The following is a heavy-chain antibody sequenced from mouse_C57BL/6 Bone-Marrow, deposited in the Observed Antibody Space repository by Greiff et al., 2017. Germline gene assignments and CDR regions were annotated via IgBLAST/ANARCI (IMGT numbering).Heavy chain of an antibody. D-gene: IGHD1-1*01. CDR1: GYTFTSYW. J-gene: IGHJ3*01. CDR2: IYPGSGST. V-gene: IGHV1-55*01. Sequence: QVQLQQPGAELVKPGASVKMSCKASGYTFTSYWITWVKQRPGHGLEWIGDIYPGSGSTNYNEKFKSKATLTVDTSSSTAYMQLSSLTSEDSAVYYCASYYGSSPWFAYWGQGTLVTVSA. CDR3: ASYYGSSPWFAY.